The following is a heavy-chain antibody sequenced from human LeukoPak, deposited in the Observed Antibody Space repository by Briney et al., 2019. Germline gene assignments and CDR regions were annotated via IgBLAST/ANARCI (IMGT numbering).Heavy chain of an antibody. V-gene: IGHV1-18*01. D-gene: IGHD3-3*01. J-gene: IGHJ4*02. CDR2: ISAYNGNT. CDR3: ARDRGRAYYDFWSGYYTLDY. CDR1: GYTFTSYG. Sequence: ASVKVSCKASGYTFTSYGISWVRQATGQGLEWMGWISAYNGNTNYAQKLQGRVTMTTDTSTSTAYMELRSLRSDDTAVYYCARDRGRAYYDFWSGYYTLDYWGQGTLVTVSS.